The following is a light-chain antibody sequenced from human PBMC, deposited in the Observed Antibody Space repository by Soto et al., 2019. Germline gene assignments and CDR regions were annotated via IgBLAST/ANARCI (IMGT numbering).Light chain of an antibody. CDR1: STDVGGYNY. V-gene: IGLV2-11*01. J-gene: IGLJ1*01. Sequence: QSVLTQPHSVSGSPGQSVAISCSGTSTDVGGYNYVSWYQQHPGKAPKLIIFDVNKRPSGVPDRFSVSKSGSTSSLTISGLQAEDEAYYCGCLYGGSFLVVGTGTKLTVL. CDR2: DVN. CDR3: CLYGGSFLV.